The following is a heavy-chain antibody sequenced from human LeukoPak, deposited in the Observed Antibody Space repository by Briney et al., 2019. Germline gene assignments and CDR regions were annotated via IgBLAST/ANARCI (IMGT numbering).Heavy chain of an antibody. V-gene: IGHV3-48*01. J-gene: IGHJ6*03. Sequence: GGSLRLSCAASGFTFSSYSMNWVRQAPGKGLEWVSYISSSSSTIYYADSVKGRFTISRDNAKNSLYLQMNSLRAEDTAVYDCSSIGRGGSSSYYYMDVWGKGTTVTVSS. CDR2: ISSSSSTI. D-gene: IGHD1-26*01. CDR1: GFTFSSYS. CDR3: SSIGRGGSSSYYYMDV.